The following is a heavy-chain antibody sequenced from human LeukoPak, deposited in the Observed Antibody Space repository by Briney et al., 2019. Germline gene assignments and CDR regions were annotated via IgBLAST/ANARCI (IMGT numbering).Heavy chain of an antibody. D-gene: IGHD6-6*01. Sequence: SVXVSCKXSGYTFTGYYMHWVRQAPGQGLEWMGWINPNSGGTNYAQKFQGRVTMTRDTSISTAYMELSRLRSDDTAVYYCARVHEGSSSSYWGQGTLVTVSS. CDR3: ARVHEGSSSSY. J-gene: IGHJ4*02. V-gene: IGHV1-2*02. CDR2: INPNSGGT. CDR1: GYTFTGYY.